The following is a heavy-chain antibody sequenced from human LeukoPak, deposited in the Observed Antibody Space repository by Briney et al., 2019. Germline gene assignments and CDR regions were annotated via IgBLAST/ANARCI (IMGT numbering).Heavy chain of an antibody. J-gene: IGHJ4*02. CDR3: AKERSARYCSSTSCPFDY. Sequence: GGSLRLSCAASGFTVSSNYMSWVRQAPGKGLEWVSVIYSGGSTYYADSVKGRFTISRDNSKNTLYLQMNSLRAEDTAVYYCAKERSARYCSSTSCPFDYWGQGTLVTVSS. CDR1: GFTVSSNY. CDR2: IYSGGST. V-gene: IGHV3-66*02. D-gene: IGHD2-2*01.